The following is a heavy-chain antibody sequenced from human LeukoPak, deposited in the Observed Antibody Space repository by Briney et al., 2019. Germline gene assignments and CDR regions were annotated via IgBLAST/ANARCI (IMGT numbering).Heavy chain of an antibody. Sequence: GGCLRLSCAASGFTFSDYWMHGVRQAPGKGLVWVSRIKTDGRSTNYAESVKGRFTISRDNAKNTLYLQMNSLRAEDTAVYYCARGRIGGWTDYWGQGTLVTVSS. J-gene: IGHJ4*02. CDR1: GFTFSDYW. CDR2: IKTDGRST. CDR3: ARGRIGGWTDY. D-gene: IGHD6-19*01. V-gene: IGHV3-74*01.